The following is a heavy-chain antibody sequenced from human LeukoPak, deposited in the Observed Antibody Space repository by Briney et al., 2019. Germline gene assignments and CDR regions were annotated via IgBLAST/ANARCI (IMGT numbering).Heavy chain of an antibody. CDR2: IIPIFGTA. CDR1: GGTFSSYA. CDR3: AKSGSYYFFDY. J-gene: IGHJ4*02. Sequence: PWASVKVSCKASGGTFSSYAISWVRQAPGQGLEWMGGIIPIFGTANYAQKFQGRVTITADESTSTAYMELSSLRSDDTAVYYCAKSGSYYFFDYWGQGTLVTVSS. V-gene: IGHV1-69*13. D-gene: IGHD1-26*01.